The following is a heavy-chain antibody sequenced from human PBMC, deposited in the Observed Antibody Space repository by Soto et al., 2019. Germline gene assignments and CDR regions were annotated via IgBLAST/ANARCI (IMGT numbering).Heavy chain of an antibody. D-gene: IGHD6-19*01. CDR1: DGSISSSSYY. Sequence: PSEILSLTCTVSDGSISSSSYYWGWIRQPPGKGLEWIGSIYYSGSTYYNPSLKSRVTISVDTSKNQFSLKLSSVTAADTAVYYCASTAHSSGWYSGGFDYWGQGTLVNVSS. CDR2: IYYSGST. J-gene: IGHJ4*02. CDR3: ASTAHSSGWYSGGFDY. V-gene: IGHV4-39*01.